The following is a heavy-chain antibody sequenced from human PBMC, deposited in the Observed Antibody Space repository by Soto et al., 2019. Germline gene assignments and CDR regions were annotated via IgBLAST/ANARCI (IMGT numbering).Heavy chain of an antibody. CDR2: IIPILGIA. V-gene: IGHV1-69*04. J-gene: IGHJ4*02. Sequence: ASVKVSCKASGGTFSSYTISWVRQAPGQGLEWMGRIIPILGIANYAQKFQGRVTITADKSTSAAYMELSSLRSEDTAVYYCARDWGLENRKHDLYYFDYWGQGTLVTVSS. CDR1: GGTFSSYT. CDR3: ARDWGLENRKHDLYYFDY. D-gene: IGHD3-3*01.